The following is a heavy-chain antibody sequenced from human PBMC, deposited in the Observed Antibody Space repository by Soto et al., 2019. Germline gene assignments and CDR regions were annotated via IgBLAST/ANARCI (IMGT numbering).Heavy chain of an antibody. D-gene: IGHD2-15*01. J-gene: IGHJ4*02. CDR1: GGTFSSYT. V-gene: IGHV1-69*04. Sequence: SVKVSCKASGGTFSSYTISWVRQAPGQGLEWMGRIIPILGIANYAQKFQGRVTITADKSTSTAYMELSSLRSEDTAVYYCARDIVVVVAAKTGAYYFDYWGQGTLVTVS. CDR2: IIPILGIA. CDR3: ARDIVVVVAAKTGAYYFDY.